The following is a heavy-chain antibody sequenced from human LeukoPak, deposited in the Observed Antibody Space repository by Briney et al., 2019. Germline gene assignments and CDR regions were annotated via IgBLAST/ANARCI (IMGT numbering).Heavy chain of an antibody. CDR2: IKHDGSEKQDGSEK. D-gene: IGHD4-17*01. CDR1: GFTFSQYW. CDR3: ARSKRTTVTFLLDN. Sequence: GGSLRLSCAASGFTFSQYWMSWVRQAPGKGLEWVANIKHDGSEKQDGSEKNYVDSVKGRFTISRDNAKNSLYLQMNSLRAEDTAVYYCARSKRTTVTFLLDNWGQGTLVTVSS. J-gene: IGHJ4*02. V-gene: IGHV3-7*01.